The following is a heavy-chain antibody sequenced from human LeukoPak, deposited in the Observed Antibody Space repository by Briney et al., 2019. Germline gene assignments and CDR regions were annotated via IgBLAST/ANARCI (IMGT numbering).Heavy chain of an antibody. Sequence: PGGSLRLSCAASGFTFSSYGMHWVRQAPGKGLEWVAFIRYDGSNKYYADSVKGRFTISRDNSKNTLYLQMNSLRAEDTAVYYCARVAYCGGDCPPDLWGRGTLVTVSS. CDR2: IRYDGSNK. CDR3: ARVAYCGGDCPPDL. V-gene: IGHV3-30*02. CDR1: GFTFSSYG. D-gene: IGHD2-21*02. J-gene: IGHJ2*01.